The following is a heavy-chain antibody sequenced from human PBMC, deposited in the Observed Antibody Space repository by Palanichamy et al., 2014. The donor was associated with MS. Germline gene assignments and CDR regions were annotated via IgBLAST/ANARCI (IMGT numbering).Heavy chain of an antibody. CDR2: INQGASKT. CDR1: GFTFSSFR. J-gene: IGHJ4*02. D-gene: IGHD2-2*01. Sequence: EIQLVESGEAWSSLGGPLRLSCVASGFTFSSFRMSWVRQAPGKGLEWVANINQGASKTYYADSVKGRFTISRDNAKNSMSLQMNSLRAKDTAVYYCVRIYCTTTDCYLDYWGQGTLVTVSS. V-gene: IGHV3-7*01. CDR3: VRIYCTTTDCYLDY.